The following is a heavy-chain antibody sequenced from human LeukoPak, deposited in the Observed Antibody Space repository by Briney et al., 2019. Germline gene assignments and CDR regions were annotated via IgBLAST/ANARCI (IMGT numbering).Heavy chain of an antibody. Sequence: SVKVSCKASGGTFSTYAISWVRQAPGQGLEWMGGIIPIFGTAHYSQKFQGRVTITADQSTSTAYIELSSLRSEDTAVYYCARSLIDYGGPYDAFDIWGQGTMVTISS. J-gene: IGHJ3*02. CDR3: ARSLIDYGGPYDAFDI. CDR1: GGTFSTYA. V-gene: IGHV1-69*13. CDR2: IIPIFGTA. D-gene: IGHD4-23*01.